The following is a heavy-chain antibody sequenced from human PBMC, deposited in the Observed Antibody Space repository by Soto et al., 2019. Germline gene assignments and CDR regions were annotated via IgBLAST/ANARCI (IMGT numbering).Heavy chain of an antibody. D-gene: IGHD6-13*01. V-gene: IGHV4-34*01. CDR1: GGSFSGYY. Sequence: QVQLQQWGAGLLKPSETLSLTCAVYGGSFSGYYWSWIRQPPGKGLEWIGEINHSGSTNYNPSLKSRVTISVDTSKNQFSLKLSSVTAADTAVYYFAREEAAASVPFDIWGQGTMVTVSS. CDR3: AREEAAASVPFDI. J-gene: IGHJ3*02. CDR2: INHSGST.